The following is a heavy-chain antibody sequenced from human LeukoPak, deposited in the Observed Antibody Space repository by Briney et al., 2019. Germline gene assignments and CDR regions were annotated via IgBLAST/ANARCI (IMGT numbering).Heavy chain of an antibody. CDR3: ARVLGYSGYDYYFDY. CDR2: INHSGST. J-gene: IGHJ4*02. CDR1: GGSFSGYY. V-gene: IGHV4-34*01. D-gene: IGHD5-12*01. Sequence: PSETLSLTFAVYGGSFSGYYWSWIRQPPGKGLMWIGEINHSGSTNYNPSLKSRVTISIDTSKNQFSLKLSSVTAADTAAYYCARVLGYSGYDYYFDYWGQGTLVTVSS.